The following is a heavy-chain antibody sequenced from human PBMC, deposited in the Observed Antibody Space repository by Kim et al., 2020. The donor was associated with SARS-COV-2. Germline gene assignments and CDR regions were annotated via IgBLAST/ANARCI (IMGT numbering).Heavy chain of an antibody. V-gene: IGHV1-3*01. D-gene: IGHD2-8*01. Sequence: NTKYSQNFQGRVTITRNTSASTAYMELSSLRSEDTAVYYCARGENGVYYAWGQGTLVTVSS. CDR2: NT. J-gene: IGHJ5*02. CDR3: ARGENGVYYA.